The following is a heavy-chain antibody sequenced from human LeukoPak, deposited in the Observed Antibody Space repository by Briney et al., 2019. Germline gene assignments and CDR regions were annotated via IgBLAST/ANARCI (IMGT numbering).Heavy chain of an antibody. D-gene: IGHD3-9*01. V-gene: IGHV4-59*08. CDR3: AKHSVLTGSGYVFDI. CDR1: GGSISNYY. CDR2: IHYSGGT. Sequence: SETLSLTCTVSGGSISNYYWSWIRQSPGKGLEWIGYIHYSGGTKYNPSLKSRVIISVDMSMNQFSLKLSSVTAADTAMYYCAKHSVLTGSGYVFDIWGQGTAVTVSS. J-gene: IGHJ3*02.